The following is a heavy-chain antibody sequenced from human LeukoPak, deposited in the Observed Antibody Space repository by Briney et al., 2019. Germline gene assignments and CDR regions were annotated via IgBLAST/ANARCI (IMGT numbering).Heavy chain of an antibody. CDR2: ISYDGSNK. J-gene: IGHJ4*02. Sequence: GGSLRLSCAASGFTFSSYAMHWVRQAPGKGLEWVAVISYDGSNKYYADSVKGRFTISRDNSKNTLYLQMNSLRAEDTAVYYCAKDGWDYYDSSGYTDYWGQGTLVTVSS. V-gene: IGHV3-30-3*01. CDR3: AKDGWDYYDSSGYTDY. D-gene: IGHD3-22*01. CDR1: GFTFSSYA.